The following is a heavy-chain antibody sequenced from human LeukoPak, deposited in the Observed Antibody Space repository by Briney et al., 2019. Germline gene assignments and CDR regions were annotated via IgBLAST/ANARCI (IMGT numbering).Heavy chain of an antibody. CDR3: ANDNAHYSNWYYYYYMDV. J-gene: IGHJ6*03. V-gene: IGHV3-33*06. CDR1: GFTFSTYG. CDR2: IWYDGSKK. Sequence: GRSLRLSCAASGFTFSTYGMHWVRQAPGKGLEWVAVIWYDGSKKDYADSVKGRFTISRDNSRNTLFLQMNSLRDDDTAVYYCANDNAHYSNWYYYYYMDVWGIGTTVTVSS. D-gene: IGHD1-20*01.